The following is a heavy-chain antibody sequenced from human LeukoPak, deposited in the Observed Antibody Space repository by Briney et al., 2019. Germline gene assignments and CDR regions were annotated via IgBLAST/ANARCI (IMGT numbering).Heavy chain of an antibody. CDR3: AREEVGDYGDYL. V-gene: IGHV1-69*05. D-gene: IGHD4-17*01. CDR1: GGTFSSYA. J-gene: IGHJ5*02. Sequence: ASVKVSCKASGGTFSSYAISWVRRAPGQGLEWMGRIIPIFGTANYAQKFQGRVTITTDESTSTAYMELSSLRSEDTAVYYCAREEVGDYGDYLWGQGTLVTVSS. CDR2: IIPIFGTA.